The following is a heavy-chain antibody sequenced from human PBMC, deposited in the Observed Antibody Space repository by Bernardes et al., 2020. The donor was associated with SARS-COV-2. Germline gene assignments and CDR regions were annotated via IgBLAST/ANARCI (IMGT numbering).Heavy chain of an antibody. CDR2: ISTYNGIP. J-gene: IGHJ4*02. CDR1: GYTFTSYA. V-gene: IGHV1-18*04. D-gene: IGHD6-13*01. Sequence: ASVKVSCKASGYTFTSYAISWVRQAPGQGLEWMGWISTYNGIPKYAQKLQGRVTMTTDTSTSTVYMELRSLRSDDTAVYYCAREPSIVEAGGASLDDYWGQGTLVTVSS. CDR3: AREPSIVEAGGASLDDY.